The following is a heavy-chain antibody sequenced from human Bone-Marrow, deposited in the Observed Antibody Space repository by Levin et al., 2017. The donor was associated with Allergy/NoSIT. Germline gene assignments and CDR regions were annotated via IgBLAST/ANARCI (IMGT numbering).Heavy chain of an antibody. CDR2: INPNSGGT. V-gene: IGHV1-2*04. J-gene: IGHJ6*02. CDR3: ARGDSGYDNFCCGMDV. Sequence: ASVKVSCKASGYTFTGYYMHWVRQAPGQGLEWMGWINPNSGGTNYAQKFQGWVTMTRDTSISTAYMELSRLRSDDTAVYYCARGDSGYDNFCCGMDVWGQGTTVTVSS. D-gene: IGHD5-12*01. CDR1: GYTFTGYY.